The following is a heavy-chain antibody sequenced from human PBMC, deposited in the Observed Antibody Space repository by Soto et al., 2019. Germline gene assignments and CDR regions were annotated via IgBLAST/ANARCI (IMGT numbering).Heavy chain of an antibody. Sequence: SLRVSCAAAGVTFVDYAMHWVRQAPGKGLEWVSGISWNSGSIGYADSVKGRFTISRDNAKNSLYLQMNSLRAEDTALYYCAKEKGPTIADDAFDIWGQGTMVTVSS. CDR1: GVTFVDYA. CDR3: AKEKGPTIADDAFDI. J-gene: IGHJ3*02. V-gene: IGHV3-9*01. D-gene: IGHD6-13*01. CDR2: ISWNSGSI.